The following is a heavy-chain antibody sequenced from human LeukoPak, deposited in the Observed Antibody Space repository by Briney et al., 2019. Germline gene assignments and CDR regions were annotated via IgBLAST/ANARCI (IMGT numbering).Heavy chain of an antibody. Sequence: ASVKVSCKASGGTFSSYAISWVRQAPGQGLEWMGGIIPIFGTANYAQKFQGRVTITADKSTSTAYMELSSLRSEDTAVYYCARDSSGYYQTLGYWGQGTLVTVSS. CDR1: GGTFSSYA. V-gene: IGHV1-69*06. J-gene: IGHJ4*02. D-gene: IGHD3-22*01. CDR3: ARDSSGYYQTLGY. CDR2: IIPIFGTA.